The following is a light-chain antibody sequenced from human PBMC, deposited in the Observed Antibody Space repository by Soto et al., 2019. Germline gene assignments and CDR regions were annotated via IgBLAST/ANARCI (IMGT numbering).Light chain of an antibody. V-gene: IGLV1-44*01. Sequence: QSVLTQPPSASGTPGQRVTISCSGSSSNIGGNAVNWYQQLPGTTPKLLIYSNNQRRSGVPDRFSGSKSGTSASLAISGLQSEDEADYYCAAWDDSLSGYVFGTG. CDR3: AAWDDSLSGYV. CDR2: SNN. J-gene: IGLJ1*01. CDR1: SSNIGGNA.